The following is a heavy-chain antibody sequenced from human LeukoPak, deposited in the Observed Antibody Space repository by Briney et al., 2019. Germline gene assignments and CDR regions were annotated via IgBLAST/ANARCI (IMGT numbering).Heavy chain of an antibody. D-gene: IGHD1-1*01. CDR3: ARAERNAFDI. CDR2: IYYSEST. J-gene: IGHJ3*02. CDR1: GGSISSGDYY. V-gene: IGHV4-30-4*08. Sequence: SETLSLTCTVSGGSISSGDYYWSWIRQPPGKGLEWIGYIYYSESTYYNPSLKSRVTISVDTSKNQFSLKLSSVTAADTAVYYCARAERNAFDIWGQGTMVTVSS.